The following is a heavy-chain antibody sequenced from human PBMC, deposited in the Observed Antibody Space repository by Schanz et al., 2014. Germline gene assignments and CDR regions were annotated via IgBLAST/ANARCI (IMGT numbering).Heavy chain of an antibody. CDR2: INTYNGDT. CDR3: ARTGYDPSLTH. Sequence: QVRLVQSGAEVKKPGSSVKVSCKSSGATFNSYAFGWVRQAPGQGLEWMGWINTYNGDTAYAQNMQGRVTFTADKSTSTAFLEVNSLRSEDTAVYYCARTGYDPSLTHWGQGTLVTVSS. D-gene: IGHD5-12*01. J-gene: IGHJ4*02. V-gene: IGHV1-69*04. CDR1: GATFNSYA.